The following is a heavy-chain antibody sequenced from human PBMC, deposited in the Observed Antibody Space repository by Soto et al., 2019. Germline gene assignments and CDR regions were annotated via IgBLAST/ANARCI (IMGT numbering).Heavy chain of an antibody. D-gene: IGHD3-16*01. CDR3: ATDPATGGYHRDFDY. CDR2: ISGSGGST. J-gene: IGHJ4*02. V-gene: IGHV3-23*01. CDR1: GFTFSSYA. Sequence: PGGSLRLSCAASGFTFSSYAMSWVRQAPGKGLEWVSAISGSGGSTYYADSVKGRFTISRDNSKNTLYLQMNSLRAEDTAVYYCATDPATGGYHRDFDYWGQGTLVTVSS.